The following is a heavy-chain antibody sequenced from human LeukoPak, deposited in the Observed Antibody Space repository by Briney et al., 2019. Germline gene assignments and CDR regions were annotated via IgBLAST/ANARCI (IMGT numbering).Heavy chain of an antibody. J-gene: IGHJ1*01. CDR3: ARGCSGGSCYSPYFQH. CDR1: GYTFTSYG. V-gene: IGHV1-18*01. D-gene: IGHD2-15*01. Sequence: ASVKVSCKASGYTFTSYGISWVRQAPGQGLEWMGWISAYIGNTNYAQKLQGRVTMTTDTSTSTAYMELRSLRSDDTAVYYCARGCSGGSCYSPYFQHWGQGTLVTVSS. CDR2: ISAYIGNT.